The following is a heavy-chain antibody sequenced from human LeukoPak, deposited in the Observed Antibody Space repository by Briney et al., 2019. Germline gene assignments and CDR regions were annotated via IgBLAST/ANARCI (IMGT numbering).Heavy chain of an antibody. Sequence: GGSLRLSCAASGFTFSSYWMSWVRQAPGKGREWVANIKQDGSEKYYVDSVKGRFTISRDNAKNSLYLQMNSLRAEDTAIYYCARDREEKARIGGMDVWGQGTTVIVSS. V-gene: IGHV3-7*03. CDR2: IKQDGSEK. D-gene: IGHD3-16*01. J-gene: IGHJ6*02. CDR3: ARDREEKARIGGMDV. CDR1: GFTFSSYW.